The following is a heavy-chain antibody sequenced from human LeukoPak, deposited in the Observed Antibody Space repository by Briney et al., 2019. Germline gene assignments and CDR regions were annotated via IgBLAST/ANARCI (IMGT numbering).Heavy chain of an antibody. CDR2: IYPGDSDT. J-gene: IGHJ6*02. CDR1: GYSFTSYW. V-gene: IGHV5-51*01. D-gene: IGHD1-26*01. CDR3: ARQGRAEYYYYGMDV. Sequence: GESLKISCKGSGYSFTSYWIGWVRQMPGKGLEWMGIIYPGDSDTRYSPSFQGQVTISADKSISTAYLQWSSLKASDAAMYYCARQGRAEYYYYGMDVWGQGTTVTVS.